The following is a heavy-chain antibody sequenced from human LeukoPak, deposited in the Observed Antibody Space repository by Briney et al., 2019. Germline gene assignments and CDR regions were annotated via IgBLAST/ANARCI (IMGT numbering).Heavy chain of an antibody. D-gene: IGHD2-15*01. Sequence: PSETLSLTCSVSGGSISGYYWSWIRQPPGKGLEWIGYIYYSGRTNHNPSLKSRVTISVDTSKNQFSLKLSSVTAADTAVYYRARQKVVGDVYFDYWGQGTLVTVSS. J-gene: IGHJ4*02. CDR1: GGSISGYY. V-gene: IGHV4-59*08. CDR2: IYYSGRT. CDR3: ARQKVVGDVYFDY.